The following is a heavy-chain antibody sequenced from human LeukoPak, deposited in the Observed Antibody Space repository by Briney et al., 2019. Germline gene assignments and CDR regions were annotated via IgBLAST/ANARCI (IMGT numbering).Heavy chain of an antibody. CDR2: INQSGST. V-gene: IGHV4-34*01. D-gene: IGHD3-22*01. J-gene: IGHJ4*02. CDR1: GGSFSGYY. Sequence: SETLSLTCAVYGGSFSGYYWSWIRQPPGKGLEWIGEINQSGSTNYNPSLKSRVTISVDTSKNQFSLKLSSVTAADTAVYYCARAAYYYDSSGYYSTALYLDYLGQGTLVTVSS. CDR3: ARAAYYYDSSGYYSTALYLDY.